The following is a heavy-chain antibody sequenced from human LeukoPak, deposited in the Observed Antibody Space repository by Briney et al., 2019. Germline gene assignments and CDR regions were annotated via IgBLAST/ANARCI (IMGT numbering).Heavy chain of an antibody. CDR1: EFTFSSYA. CDR3: ARGAVVEWYFDY. J-gene: IGHJ4*02. CDR2: ISGSGDST. D-gene: IGHD1-26*01. V-gene: IGHV3-23*01. Sequence: PGGSLRLSCAASEFTFSSYAMSWVRQAPGKGLEWVSSISGSGDSTYYADSVKGRFSISRDNSKNTLYLQMNSLRAEDTAVYYCARGAVVEWYFDYWGQGTLVTVSS.